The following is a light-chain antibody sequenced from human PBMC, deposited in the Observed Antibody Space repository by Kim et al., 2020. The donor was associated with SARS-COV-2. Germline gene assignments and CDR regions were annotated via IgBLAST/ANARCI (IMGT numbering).Light chain of an antibody. CDR2: EVS. V-gene: IGLV2-8*01. CDR1: SSDVGGYNY. J-gene: IGLJ2*01. Sequence: QSALTQPPSASGSPGQSVTISCTGTSSDVGGYNYVSWYQQHPGKAPKLMIYEVSKRPSGVPDRFSGSKSGNTASLTISGLQAEDEADYYCSSYAGSNTSDVFGGGTKVTVL. CDR3: SSYAGSNTSDV.